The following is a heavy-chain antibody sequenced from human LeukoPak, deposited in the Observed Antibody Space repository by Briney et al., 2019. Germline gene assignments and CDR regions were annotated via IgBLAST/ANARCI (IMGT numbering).Heavy chain of an antibody. CDR3: ARATVTRWFDP. V-gene: IGHV3-33*01. J-gene: IGHJ5*02. CDR2: IWYDGTSK. Sequence: GRSLRLSCAASGFAFSSFGMHWVRQAPGKGLEWVAVIWYDGTSKYYADSVKGRFTISRDNSKNTLYLQMNSLRAEDTAVYYCARATVTRWFDPWGQGTLLTVSS. D-gene: IGHD4-17*01. CDR1: GFAFSSFG.